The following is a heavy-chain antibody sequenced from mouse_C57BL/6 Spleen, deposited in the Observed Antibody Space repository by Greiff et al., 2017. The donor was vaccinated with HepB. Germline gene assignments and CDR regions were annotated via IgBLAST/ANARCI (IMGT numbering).Heavy chain of an antibody. D-gene: IGHD3-3*01. J-gene: IGHJ3*01. CDR1: GYTFTDYE. CDR3: TRGDWKAY. V-gene: IGHV1-15*01. CDR2: IDPETGGT. Sequence: QVQLQQSGAELVRPGASVTLSCKASGYTFTDYEMHWVKQTPVHGLEWIGAIDPETGGTAYNQKFKGKAILTADKSSSTAYMELRSLTSEDSAVYYCTRGDWKAYWGQGTLVTVSA.